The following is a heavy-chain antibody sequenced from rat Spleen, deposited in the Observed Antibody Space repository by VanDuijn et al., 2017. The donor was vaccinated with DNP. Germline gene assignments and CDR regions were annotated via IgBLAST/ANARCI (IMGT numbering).Heavy chain of an antibody. CDR3: ARDSGIKAD. D-gene: IGHD1-1*01. CDR2: IQSGGTT. V-gene: IGHV2-19*01. Sequence: VQLVESGGGLVQPGRSLKLSCAASGFTFSDFYMAWVRQPPGKGLEWMGRIQSGGTTDYNSPFKSRLTISRDTSKSQVFLKMNSVQSEDTAMYFCARDSGIKADWGQGTLVTVSS. CDR1: GFTFSDFY. J-gene: IGHJ3*01.